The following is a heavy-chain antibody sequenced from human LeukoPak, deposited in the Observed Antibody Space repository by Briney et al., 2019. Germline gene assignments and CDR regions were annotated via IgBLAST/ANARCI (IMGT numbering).Heavy chain of an antibody. J-gene: IGHJ4*02. D-gene: IGHD3-10*01. CDR1: GFTFTSYG. Sequence: GGSLRLSCVASGFTFTSYGMSWVRQAPGKGLEWVSSISLTGGNTYYAHSVKGRFTISRDNSKNTLDLYMNSLRAEDTAVYYCANKAMVRGVIIDYWGQGTLVTVSS. V-gene: IGHV3-23*01. CDR2: ISLTGGNT. CDR3: ANKAMVRGVIIDY.